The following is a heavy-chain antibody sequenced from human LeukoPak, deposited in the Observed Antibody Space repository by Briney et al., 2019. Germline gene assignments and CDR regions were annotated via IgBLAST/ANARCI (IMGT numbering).Heavy chain of an antibody. D-gene: IGHD1-26*01. CDR3: AAGTGSYGQIDY. CDR1: GFTFTSSA. Sequence: SVKVSCKASGFTFTSSAMQWVRQARGQRLEWIGWIVVGSGNTNYAQKFQERVTITRDMSTSTAYMELSSLRSEDTAVYCCAAGTGSYGQIDYWGQGTLVTVSS. J-gene: IGHJ4*02. CDR2: IVVGSGNT. V-gene: IGHV1-58*02.